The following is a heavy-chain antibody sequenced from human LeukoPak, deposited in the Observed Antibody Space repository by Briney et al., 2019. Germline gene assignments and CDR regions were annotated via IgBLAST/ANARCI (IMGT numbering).Heavy chain of an antibody. V-gene: IGHV4-39*01. Sequence: SETLSLTCTVSGGSISSSSYYWGWIRQPPGKGLEWIGSIYYSGSTYYNPSLKSRVTISVDTSKNQFSLKLSSVTAADTAVYYCARPIESLKRAFDIWGQGTMVTVSS. CDR3: ARPIESLKRAFDI. CDR2: IYYSGST. CDR1: GGSISSSSYY. J-gene: IGHJ3*02.